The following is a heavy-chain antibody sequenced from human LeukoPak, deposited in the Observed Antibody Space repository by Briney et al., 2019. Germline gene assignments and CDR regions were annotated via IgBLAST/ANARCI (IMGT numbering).Heavy chain of an antibody. D-gene: IGHD3-3*01. V-gene: IGHV3-7*01. CDR3: ARETGYDFWSDYFDY. CDR2: IKQDGSEK. Sequence: GGSLRLSCAASGFTFSSYWMSWVRQAPGKGLEWVANIKQDGSEKYYVDSVKGRFTIYRDNAKNSLYLQMNSLRAEDTAVYYCARETGYDFWSDYFDYWGQGTLVTVSS. J-gene: IGHJ4*02. CDR1: GFTFSSYW.